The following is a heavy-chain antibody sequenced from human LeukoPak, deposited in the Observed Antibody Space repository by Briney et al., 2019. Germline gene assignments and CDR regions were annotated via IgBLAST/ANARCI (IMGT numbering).Heavy chain of an antibody. CDR3: ARARLRLGGFDP. CDR2: INPNSGGT. Sequence: GASVKVSCKASGYTFTGYYMHWLRQAPGQGLEWMGWINPNSGGTNYAQKFQGRVTMTRDTSISTAYMELSRLRSDDTAVYYCARARLRLGGFDPWGQGTLVTVSS. CDR1: GYTFTGYY. D-gene: IGHD5-12*01. V-gene: IGHV1-2*02. J-gene: IGHJ5*02.